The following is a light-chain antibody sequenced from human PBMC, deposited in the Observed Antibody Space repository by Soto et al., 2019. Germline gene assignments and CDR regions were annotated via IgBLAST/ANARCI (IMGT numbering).Light chain of an antibody. CDR3: TSYTRTLTLV. CDR2: DVT. J-gene: IGLJ1*01. Sequence: QSALTQPASVSGSPGQSITISCTGTSSDVGGYSYVSWYQHHPGKAPQLMIFDVTNRPSGVSNRFSGSKSGNTASLTISGLQAEDEADYYCTSYTRTLTLVFGTGTQLTVL. CDR1: SSDVGGYSY. V-gene: IGLV2-14*03.